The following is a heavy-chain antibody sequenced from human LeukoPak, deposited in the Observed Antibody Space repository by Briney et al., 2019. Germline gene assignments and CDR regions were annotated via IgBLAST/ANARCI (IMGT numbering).Heavy chain of an antibody. Sequence: GGSLRLSCAASGFTFSSYAMSWVRQAPGKGLEWVSDISGSGGSTYYADSVKGRFTISRDNSKNTLYLQMNSLRAEDTAVYYCAKDRTGGLGELSFDYWGQGTLVTVSS. J-gene: IGHJ4*02. D-gene: IGHD3-16*02. V-gene: IGHV3-23*01. CDR2: ISGSGGST. CDR3: AKDRTGGLGELSFDY. CDR1: GFTFSSYA.